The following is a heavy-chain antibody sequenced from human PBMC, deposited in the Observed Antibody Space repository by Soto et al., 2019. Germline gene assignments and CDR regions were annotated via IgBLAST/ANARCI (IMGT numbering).Heavy chain of an antibody. CDR2: IIPILGST. J-gene: IGHJ4*02. CDR3: ARARWSDSSGYYYESAY. D-gene: IGHD3-22*01. Sequence: SVKVSCKASGCTFSNYGISWVRQAPGQGLEWMGGIIPILGSTKSAQSFQGRVTFTADESTTMAYMELSSLSSEDTAVYYCARARWSDSSGYYYESAYWGQGTLVTVSS. V-gene: IGHV1-69*13. CDR1: GCTFSNYG.